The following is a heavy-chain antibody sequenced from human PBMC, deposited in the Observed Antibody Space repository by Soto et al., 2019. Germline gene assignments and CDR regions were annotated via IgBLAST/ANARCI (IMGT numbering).Heavy chain of an antibody. Sequence: EVQLLESGGGLIQPGGSLTLSCAASGFTFGSYAMTWVRQAPGKGLESVAGLYGNSGGIQYADSVRGRFTISRDNSKSTLSLQMNGLRAEDTAVYYCAKDRMNHNSVWDPFDIWGQGTMVTVSS. V-gene: IGHV3-23*01. CDR1: GFTFGSYA. J-gene: IGHJ3*02. CDR3: AKDRMNHNSVWDPFDI. CDR2: LYGNSGGI. D-gene: IGHD2-15*01.